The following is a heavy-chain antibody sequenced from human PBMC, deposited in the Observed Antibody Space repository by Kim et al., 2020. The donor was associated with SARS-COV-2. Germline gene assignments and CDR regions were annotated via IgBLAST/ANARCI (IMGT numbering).Heavy chain of an antibody. CDR1: GYSISSGYY. Sequence: SETLSLTCTVSGYSISSGYYWGWIRQPPGKGLEWIGSIYHSGSTYYNPSLKSRVTISVDTSKNQFSLKLSSVTAADTAVYYCARDRDLGAFDIWGQGTMV. CDR2: IYHSGST. V-gene: IGHV4-38-2*02. D-gene: IGHD2-21*02. CDR3: ARDRDLGAFDI. J-gene: IGHJ3*02.